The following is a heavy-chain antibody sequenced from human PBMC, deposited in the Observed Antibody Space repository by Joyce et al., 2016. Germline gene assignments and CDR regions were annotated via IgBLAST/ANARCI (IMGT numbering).Heavy chain of an antibody. CDR1: GLTLSNYG. CDR2: ISYDGMYK. V-gene: IGHV3-30*18. Sequence: QVQLVESGGGVVQPGRSLRLSCAASGLTLSNYGVHWVRPAPGKGLEGVAVISYDGMYKYYADSVKGRFTISRDNSKNTVFLEMNSLRTEDTAVYYCAKILTATYSSGWFLDYWGQGTLVTVSS. CDR3: AKILTATYSSGWFLDY. J-gene: IGHJ4*02. D-gene: IGHD6-25*01.